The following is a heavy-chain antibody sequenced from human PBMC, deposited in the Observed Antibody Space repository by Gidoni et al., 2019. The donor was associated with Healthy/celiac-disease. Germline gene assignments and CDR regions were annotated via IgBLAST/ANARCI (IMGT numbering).Heavy chain of an antibody. D-gene: IGHD1-1*01. CDR1: GGSISSSSYY. CDR3: ARQLGTGILPHFDY. Sequence: QLQLQQSGPGLVKPSETLSLTCTVSGGSISSSSYYWGWIRQPPGQGLEWIGSIYYSGSTYYNPSLKSRVTISVDTSKNQFSLKLSSVTAADTAVYYCARQLGTGILPHFDYWGQGTLVTVSS. V-gene: IGHV4-39*01. CDR2: IYYSGST. J-gene: IGHJ4*02.